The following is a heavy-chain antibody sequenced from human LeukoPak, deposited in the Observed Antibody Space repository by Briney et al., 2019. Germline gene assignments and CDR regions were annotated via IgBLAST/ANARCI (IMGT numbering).Heavy chain of an antibody. D-gene: IGHD3-3*01. Sequence: ASVKVSCKASGYTFTSYAMNWVRQAPGQGLEWMGWINTNTGNPTYAQGSTGRFVFSLDTSVSTAYLQISSLKAEDTAVYYCARGDYDFWSGSPSSFDYWGQGTLVTVSS. CDR2: INTNTGNP. CDR1: GYTFTSYA. J-gene: IGHJ4*02. CDR3: ARGDYDFWSGSPSSFDY. V-gene: IGHV7-4-1*02.